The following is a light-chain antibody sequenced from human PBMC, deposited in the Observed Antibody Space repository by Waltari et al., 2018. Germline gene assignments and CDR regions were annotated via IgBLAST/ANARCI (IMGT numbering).Light chain of an antibody. CDR2: KDN. CDR1: LLTKKY. J-gene: IGLJ3*02. Sequence: SYELTQPSSVSVSPGQTARITCSGDLLTKKYTRWLQQKPGQTPVPVIYKDNERPAGIPERVSGSSSGTTGTLTIAGAQVEDEADYYCYSAADNNWVFGGGTKLTVL. CDR3: YSAADNNWV. V-gene: IGLV3-27*01.